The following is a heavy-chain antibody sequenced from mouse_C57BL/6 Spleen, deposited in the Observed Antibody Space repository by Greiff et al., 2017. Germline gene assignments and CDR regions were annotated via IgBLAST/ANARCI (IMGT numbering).Heavy chain of an antibody. V-gene: IGHV5-6*01. CDR1: GFTFSSYG. Sequence: EVQLQESGGDLVKPGGSLQLSCAASGFTFSSYGMSWVRQTPDKRLEWVANISSGGSYTYYPDSVKGRFTISRDNAKNTLYLHMSSLKSEDTAMYYCARLDAYYCDYWGQGTTLTVSS. CDR2: ISSGGSYT. CDR3: ARLDAYYCDY. J-gene: IGHJ2*01.